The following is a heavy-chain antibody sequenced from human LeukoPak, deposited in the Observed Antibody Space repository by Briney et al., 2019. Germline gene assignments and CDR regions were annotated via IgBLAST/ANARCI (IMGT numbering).Heavy chain of an antibody. D-gene: IGHD6-13*01. J-gene: IGHJ4*02. CDR2: INSDGSST. V-gene: IGHV3-74*01. CDR3: ARDLKEGVSSQIDY. CDR1: GFNFKFYW. Sequence: GGSLRLSCTASGFNFKFYWMHWVRQAPGKGLVWVSRINSDGSSTDYAASVKGRFTISRDNAKNTLYLLMDSLTAEDTAVYYCARDLKEGVSSQIDYWGQGTLVTVSS.